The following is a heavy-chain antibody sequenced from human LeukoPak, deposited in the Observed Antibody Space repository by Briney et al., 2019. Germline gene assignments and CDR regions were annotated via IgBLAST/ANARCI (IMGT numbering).Heavy chain of an antibody. V-gene: IGHV3-30*18. CDR2: ISYDGSTK. D-gene: IGHD3-16*01. J-gene: IGHJ4*02. CDR3: AKREVRGTYLYYFDY. Sequence: GRSLRLSCAASGFTFSSFGMHWVRQAPGKGLEWVAVISYDGSTKYYADSVKGRFTISRDNSKNTLYLQMNSLRGEDTAVYYCAKREVRGTYLYYFDYWGQGTLVTVSS. CDR1: GFTFSSFG.